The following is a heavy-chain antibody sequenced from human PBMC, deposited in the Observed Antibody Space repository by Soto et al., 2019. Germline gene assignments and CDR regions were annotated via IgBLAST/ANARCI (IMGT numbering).Heavy chain of an antibody. Sequence: EVQLVESGGGLIQPGGSLRLSCVVSGFTVNNNYISWVRQAPGKGLEWVSIIYSGDSTYYADSVKGRFTISGDNSKNTLYLQMTSLRVEDTALYYCTRQPGTAEDYWGQGSLVTVSS. CDR2: IYSGDST. J-gene: IGHJ4*02. CDR1: GFTVNNNY. V-gene: IGHV3-53*01. D-gene: IGHD2-2*01. CDR3: TRQPGTAEDY.